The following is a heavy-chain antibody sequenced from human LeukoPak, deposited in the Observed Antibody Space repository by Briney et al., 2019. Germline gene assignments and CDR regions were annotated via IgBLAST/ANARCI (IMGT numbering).Heavy chain of an antibody. CDR1: GFTFSSYA. CDR2: ISGSGGST. D-gene: IGHD1-26*01. J-gene: IGHJ4*02. V-gene: IGHV3-23*01. CDR3: AKDPDGGATFGVFGY. Sequence: GASLRLSCAASGFTFSSYAMSWVRQAPGKGLEWVSAISGSGGSTYYADSVKGRFTISRDNSKNTLYLQMNSLRAEDTAVYYCAKDPDGGATFGVFGYWGQGTLVTVSS.